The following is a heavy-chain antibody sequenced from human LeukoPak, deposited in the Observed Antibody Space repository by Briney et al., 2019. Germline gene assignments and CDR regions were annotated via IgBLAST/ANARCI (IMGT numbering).Heavy chain of an antibody. CDR1: GYSISSGYY. V-gene: IGHV4-38-2*02. CDR3: AKGLISSSSIKDAFDI. CDR2: IYHSGST. J-gene: IGHJ3*02. Sequence: SETLSLTCTVSGYSISSGYYWGWIRQPPGKGLEWIGSIYHSGSTYYNPSLKSRVTISVDTSKNQFSLKLSSVTAADTAVHYCAKGLISSSSIKDAFDIWGQGTMVTVSS. D-gene: IGHD6-6*01.